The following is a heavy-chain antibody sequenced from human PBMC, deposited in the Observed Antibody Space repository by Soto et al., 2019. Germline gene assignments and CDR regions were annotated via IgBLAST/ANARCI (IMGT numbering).Heavy chain of an antibody. V-gene: IGHV4-34*01. CDR3: ARAGFSNGFYGTFDY. J-gene: IGHJ4*02. CDR2: INHRGSS. D-gene: IGHD6-19*01. Sequence: SETLSLTCAVDGGSFNSYYWSWIRQPPGKGLEWIAEINHRGSSDRNPALESRITISVDTSKNQFSLELNSVTAADTAVYYCARAGFSNGFYGTFDYWGQGTLVTVSS. CDR1: GGSFNSYY.